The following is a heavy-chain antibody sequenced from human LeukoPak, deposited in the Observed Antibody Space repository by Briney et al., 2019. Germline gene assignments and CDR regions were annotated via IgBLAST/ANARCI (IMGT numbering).Heavy chain of an antibody. Sequence: ASVTVSCKASGYTFTDYYIHWVRQAPGQGLEWMGWINPNSGGTNYAQKFQGRVTMTRDTSIPTDYLNLTRLRSDDTAVYYCATSRWLYNWFDPWGQGTLVTVSS. CDR1: GYTFTDYY. J-gene: IGHJ5*02. D-gene: IGHD4-23*01. CDR2: INPNSGGT. CDR3: ATSRWLYNWFDP. V-gene: IGHV1-2*02.